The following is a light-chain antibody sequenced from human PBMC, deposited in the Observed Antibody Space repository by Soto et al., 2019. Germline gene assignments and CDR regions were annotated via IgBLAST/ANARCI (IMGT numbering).Light chain of an antibody. J-gene: IGKJ1*01. CDR1: QSVLYSSNNKNY. CDR2: WAS. CDR3: QQYYSTRRWT. V-gene: IGKV4-1*01. Sequence: DIVMTQSPDSLAVSLGERATINCKSSQSVLYSSNNKNYLAWYQQKPGQPPKLLIYWASTRESGVPDRFSGSGSGTDFNLTISSLQAEDVAVYYCQQYYSTRRWTFGQGTKVEIK.